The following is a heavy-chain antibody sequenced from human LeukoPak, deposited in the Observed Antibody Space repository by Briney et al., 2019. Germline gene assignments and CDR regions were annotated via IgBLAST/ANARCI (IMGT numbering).Heavy chain of an antibody. J-gene: IGHJ3*02. CDR3: ARAGVERRIYAFDI. CDR1: GFTFSTYW. CDR2: IKHDGSDK. D-gene: IGHD1-1*01. V-gene: IGHV3-7*03. Sequence: PGGSLRVSCAASGFTFSTYWMNWVRQAPGKGLEWVANIKHDGSDKYYVDSVKGRFTISRDNAKNSLYLQMNSLRAEDTAVYYCARAGVERRIYAFDIWGQGTMVTVSS.